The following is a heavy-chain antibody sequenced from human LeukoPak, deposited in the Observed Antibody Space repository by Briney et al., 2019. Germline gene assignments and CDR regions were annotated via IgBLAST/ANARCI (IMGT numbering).Heavy chain of an antibody. CDR1: GFAFDDYG. Sequence: GGSLRLSCAASGFAFDDYGMSWVRQGPGKGLEWVSGINWNGGSTGYADSVKGRFTISRDNAKKSLYLQMNSLRAEDTALYYCARSSVSAYAFDIWGQGTMVTVSS. CDR3: ARSSVSAYAFDI. V-gene: IGHV3-20*04. J-gene: IGHJ3*02. D-gene: IGHD6-6*01. CDR2: INWNGGST.